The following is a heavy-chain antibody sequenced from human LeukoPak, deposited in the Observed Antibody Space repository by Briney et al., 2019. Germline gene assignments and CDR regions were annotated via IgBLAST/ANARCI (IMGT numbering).Heavy chain of an antibody. CDR3: GREDCNNVRCYGASDA. CDR2: ISSDNNI. CDR1: GFTFSSYA. J-gene: IGHJ5*02. Sequence: GGSLRLSCVGSGFTFSSYAMNWVRQAPGKGLEWVSSISSDNNIYYADSVKGRFTISRDNAKNSLSLQMNSLRGEDTAVYYCGREDCNNVRCYGASDAWGQGTLVTVSS. V-gene: IGHV3-69-1*01. D-gene: IGHD2-2*01.